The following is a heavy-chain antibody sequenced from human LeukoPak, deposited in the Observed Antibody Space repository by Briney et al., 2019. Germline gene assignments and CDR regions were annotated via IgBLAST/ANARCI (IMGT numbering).Heavy chain of an antibody. J-gene: IGHJ6*03. V-gene: IGHV4-38-2*02. Sequence: PSETLSLTCTVSGYSISSGYYWGWIRQPPGKGLEWIGSIYHSGSTYYNPSLKSRVTISVDTSKNQFSLKLSSVTAADTAVYYCARDPMIVVNEDYYYYMDVWGKGTTVTVSS. D-gene: IGHD3-22*01. CDR3: ARDPMIVVNEDYYYYMDV. CDR1: GYSISSGYY. CDR2: IYHSGST.